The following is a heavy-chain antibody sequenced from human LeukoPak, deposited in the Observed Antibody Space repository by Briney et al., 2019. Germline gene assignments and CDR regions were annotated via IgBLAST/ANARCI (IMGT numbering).Heavy chain of an antibody. Sequence: PGGSLRLSCAASRFTLSSYSMNWVRQAPGKGLEWVSSISSSSSSTYYADSMKGRFTISRDNAKNSLFLQMNSLRAEDTAVYYCARVLGTTASDYWGQGTLVTVSS. V-gene: IGHV3-21*01. D-gene: IGHD1-1*01. J-gene: IGHJ4*02. CDR1: RFTLSSYS. CDR3: ARVLGTTASDY. CDR2: ISSSSSST.